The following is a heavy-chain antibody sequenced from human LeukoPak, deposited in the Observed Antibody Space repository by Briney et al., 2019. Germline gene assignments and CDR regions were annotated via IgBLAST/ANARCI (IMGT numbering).Heavy chain of an antibody. V-gene: IGHV3-48*02. Sequence: GGSLRLSCAASGFTFSSYSMNWVRQAPGKGLEWVSYISSSTSSIYYADSVKGRFTTSRDNAKNSLYLQMNSLRDEDTAVYYCARDSRMVRGVHYYYDGMDVWGQGTTVTVSS. CDR3: ARDSRMVRGVHYYYDGMDV. D-gene: IGHD3-10*01. J-gene: IGHJ6*02. CDR2: ISSSTSSI. CDR1: GFTFSSYS.